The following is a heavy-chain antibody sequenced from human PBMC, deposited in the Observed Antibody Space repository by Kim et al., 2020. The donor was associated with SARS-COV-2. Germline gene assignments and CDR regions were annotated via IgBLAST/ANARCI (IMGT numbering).Heavy chain of an antibody. CDR1: GFSFGDYA. CDR3: AKAGAADQFAGLDV. CDR2: ISAGANT. D-gene: IGHD1-26*01. V-gene: IGHV3-23*01. Sequence: GGSLRLSCEGSGFSFGDYAMTWIRQPPGKGLEWVSSISAGANTYYADSMEGRSTISRDNSKNTLFLQMNSLRAEDTAVYLCAKAGAADQFAGLDVWGQGT. J-gene: IGHJ6*02.